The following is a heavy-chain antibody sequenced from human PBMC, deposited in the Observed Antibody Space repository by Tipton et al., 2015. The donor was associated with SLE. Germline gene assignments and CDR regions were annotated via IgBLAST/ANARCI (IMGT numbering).Heavy chain of an antibody. V-gene: IGHV3-7*03. CDR1: GFTFSSYW. D-gene: IGHD2-15*01. CDR2: IKQDGSEK. Sequence: SLRLSCAASGFTFSSYWMGWVRQAPGKGLEWVANIKQDGSEKYYVDSVKGRFTISRDNAKNSLYLQMNSLRAEDTVVYYCAKERYCSGGSCLYYFDYWGQGTLVTVSS. CDR3: AKERYCSGGSCLYYFDY. J-gene: IGHJ4*02.